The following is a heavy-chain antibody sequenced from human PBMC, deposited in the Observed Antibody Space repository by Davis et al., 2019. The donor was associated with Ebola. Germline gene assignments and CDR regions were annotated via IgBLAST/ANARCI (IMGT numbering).Heavy chain of an antibody. CDR2: MNHSGST. Sequence: MPSETLSLTCAVYGGSFSGYYWSWIRQPPGKGLEWIGEMNHSGSTNYNPSLKSRVTISVDTSKNQFSLKLSSVTAADTAVYYCARERGYCSGGSCYSGYFDYWGQGTLVTVSS. CDR1: GGSFSGYY. D-gene: IGHD2-15*01. V-gene: IGHV4-34*01. J-gene: IGHJ4*02. CDR3: ARERGYCSGGSCYSGYFDY.